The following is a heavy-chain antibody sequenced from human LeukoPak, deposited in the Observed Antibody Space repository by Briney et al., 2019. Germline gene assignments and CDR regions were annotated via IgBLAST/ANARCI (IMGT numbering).Heavy chain of an antibody. V-gene: IGHV3-66*01. D-gene: IGHD6-13*01. CDR1: GFTVSSNY. CDR3: ARGPYSFSWYHHFGY. Sequence: PGGSLRLSCAASGFTVSSNYMSWVRQAPGKGLEWGSVFCSGCSGGSTYYADSVKDRFTISRDNSENTLYLQMNSLRAEDTAVYYCARGPYSFSWYHHFGYWGQGTLVTVSS. CDR2: FCSGCSGGST. J-gene: IGHJ4*02.